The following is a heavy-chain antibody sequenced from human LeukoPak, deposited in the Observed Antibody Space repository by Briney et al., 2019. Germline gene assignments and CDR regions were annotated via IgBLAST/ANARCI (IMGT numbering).Heavy chain of an antibody. Sequence: GGSLRLSCAASGFTLRNYWMHWVRQAPGKGLVWVSRGEGDGSTSTYADSVKGRFTISRDTAKNTLYLQMNSLRAEDTAVYYCTTTDHFDYWGQGTLVTGSS. J-gene: IGHJ4*02. CDR3: TTTDHFDY. V-gene: IGHV3-74*03. CDR2: GEGDGSTS. CDR1: GFTLRNYW.